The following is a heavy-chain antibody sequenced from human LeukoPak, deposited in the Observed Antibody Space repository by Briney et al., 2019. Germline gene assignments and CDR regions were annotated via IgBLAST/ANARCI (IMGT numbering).Heavy chain of an antibody. D-gene: IGHD4-17*01. V-gene: IGHV3-43*02. CDR3: ANLYGDYPDF. CDR1: GFTFDDYA. CDR2: ISGDGGST. J-gene: IGHJ4*02. Sequence: GGSLRLSCAASGFTFDDYAMHWVRHAPGKGLEWVSLISGDGGSTYYADSVKGRFTISRDNSKNTLYLQMNSLRIEDTAVYYCANLYGDYPDFWGQGTLVTVSS.